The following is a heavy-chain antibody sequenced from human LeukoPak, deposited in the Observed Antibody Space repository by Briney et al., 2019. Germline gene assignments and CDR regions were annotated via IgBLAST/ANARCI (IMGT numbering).Heavy chain of an antibody. D-gene: IGHD1-26*01. CDR3: ASLGATTLSYFGMGV. CDR2: VNPVSGGT. Sequence: GASVKVSCKASGYTFADYYMHWVRQAPGQGLEWMGWVNPVSGGTYYAQRFLGRVTMTRDSSISTVYMELSRLQSDDTAVYHCASLGATTLSYFGMGVWGQGTTVTVSS. J-gene: IGHJ6*02. V-gene: IGHV1-2*02. CDR1: GYTFADYY.